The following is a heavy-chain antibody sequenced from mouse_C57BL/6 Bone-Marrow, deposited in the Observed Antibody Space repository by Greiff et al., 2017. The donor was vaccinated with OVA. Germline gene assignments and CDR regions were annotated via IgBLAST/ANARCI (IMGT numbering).Heavy chain of an antibody. CDR2: IYPRSGNT. Sequence: VKLQESGAELARPGASVKLSCKASGYTFTSYGISWVKQRPGQGLEWIGEIYPRSGNTYYNEKFKGKATLTADKSSSTAYMELRSLTSEDSAVYFCARGFAYWGQGTLVTVSA. J-gene: IGHJ3*01. CDR1: GYTFTSYG. CDR3: ARGFAY. V-gene: IGHV1-81*01.